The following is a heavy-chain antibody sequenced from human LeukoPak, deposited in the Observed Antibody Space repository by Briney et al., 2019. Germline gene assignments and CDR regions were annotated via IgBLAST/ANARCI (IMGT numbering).Heavy chain of an antibody. CDR2: IYYSGST. D-gene: IGHD2-2*01. J-gene: IGHJ3*02. CDR3: ARDPRGYCSSTSCYEAWDDAFDI. CDR1: GGSISSYY. V-gene: IGHV4-59*01. Sequence: SETLSLTCTVSGGSISSYYWSWIRQPPGKGLEWIGYIYYSGSTNYNPSLKSRVTISVDTSKNQFSLKLSSVTAADTAVYYCARDPRGYCSSTSCYEAWDDAFDIWGQGTMVTVSS.